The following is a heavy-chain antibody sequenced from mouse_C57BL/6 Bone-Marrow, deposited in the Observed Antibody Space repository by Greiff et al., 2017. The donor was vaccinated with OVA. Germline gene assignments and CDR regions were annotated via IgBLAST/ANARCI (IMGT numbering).Heavy chain of an antibody. D-gene: IGHD1-1*01. V-gene: IGHV1-72*01. J-gene: IGHJ1*03. CDR3: ARGPAYYVGYVDV. CDR1: GYTFTSYW. CDR2: IDPNSGGT. Sequence: VQLQQPGAELVKPGASVTLSCKASGYTFTSYWMHWVKQRPGRGLAWIGRIDPNSGGTKYNEKFQSKATLTVDKPSSTAYMQLSIRTSEDSAYYISARGPAYYVGYVDVWGTGTTVTVSS.